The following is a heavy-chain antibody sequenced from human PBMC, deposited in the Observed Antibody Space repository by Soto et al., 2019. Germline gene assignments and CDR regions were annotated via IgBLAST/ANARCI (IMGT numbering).Heavy chain of an antibody. CDR2: FFYSGST. CDR3: AKDRVYGDYRSSAYFQH. V-gene: IGHV4-39*02. J-gene: IGHJ1*01. CDR1: GGSISSSGYY. Sequence: QLQLQESGPGLVRPSETLSLTYTVSGGSISSSGYYWGWIRQPPGKGLEWIGSFFYSGSTYFNPSLKRRVTISVDTSKNQFSLRLSSVTAADTAVYYCAKDRVYGDYRSSAYFQHWGQGTLVTVSS. D-gene: IGHD4-17*01.